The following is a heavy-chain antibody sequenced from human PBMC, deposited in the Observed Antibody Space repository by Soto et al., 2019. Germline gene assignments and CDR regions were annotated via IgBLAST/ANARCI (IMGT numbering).Heavy chain of an antibody. D-gene: IGHD2-21*02. CDR1: GFTFSSYA. Sequence: GGSLRLSCAVSGFTFSSYALSWVRQAPGKGLEWVSIIGASGGSTFYADSVKGRCTISRDNSKNTLYLQMNNLRAEDTAVYYCARWGVVTAIGGANYYYGMDVWGQGTTVTVSS. V-gene: IGHV3-23*01. CDR2: IGASGGST. J-gene: IGHJ6*02. CDR3: ARWGVVTAIGGANYYYGMDV.